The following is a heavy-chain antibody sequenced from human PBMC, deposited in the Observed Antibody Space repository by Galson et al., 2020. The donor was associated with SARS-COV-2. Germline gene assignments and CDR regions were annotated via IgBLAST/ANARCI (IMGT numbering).Heavy chain of an antibody. D-gene: IGHD2-15*01. Sequence: GESLKISCTTSGFTFGNSAMSWVRQAPGKGLEWLGFIRSKTYGGTAEYAPSVKGRFTISRDDSKSIVYLQINSLKTEDTAVYYCTRDKSIVVGPGASDHWGQGTLVTVSS. CDR1: GFTFGNSA. CDR2: IRSKTYGGTA. J-gene: IGHJ4*02. CDR3: TRDKSIVVGPGASDH. V-gene: IGHV3-49*04.